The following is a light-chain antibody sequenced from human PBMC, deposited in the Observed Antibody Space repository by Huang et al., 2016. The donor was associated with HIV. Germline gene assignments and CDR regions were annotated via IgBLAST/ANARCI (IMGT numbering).Light chain of an antibody. V-gene: IGKV1-39*01. J-gene: IGKJ1*01. CDR1: QTITTY. CDR3: QQTYTFPA. Sequence: DIQLTQSQSSLSASVGDRVTITCRASQTITTYLNWYQQKPGKAPHLLIYGASNLQSGVPSRFSGSGSGTDFTLIISGLQPEDFATYYCQQTYTFPAFGRGTKVEIK. CDR2: GAS.